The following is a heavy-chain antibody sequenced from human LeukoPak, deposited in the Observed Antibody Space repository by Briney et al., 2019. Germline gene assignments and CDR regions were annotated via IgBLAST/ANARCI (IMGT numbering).Heavy chain of an antibody. CDR2: FYTSEST. CDR1: GGSISSGSYY. CDR3: ARSDSWSGYFDS. Sequence: SETLSLTCTVSGGSISSGSYYWAWIRQPAGKGLEWIGRFYTSESTNYNTSLKSRVTISVDTSKNQFSLKLTSVTAADTAVYYCARSDSWSGYFDSWGQGTLVTVSS. D-gene: IGHD3-3*01. J-gene: IGHJ4*02. V-gene: IGHV4-61*02.